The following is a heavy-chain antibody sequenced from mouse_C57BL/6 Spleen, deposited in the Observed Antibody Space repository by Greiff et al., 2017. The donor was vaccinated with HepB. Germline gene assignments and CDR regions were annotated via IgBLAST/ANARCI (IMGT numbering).Heavy chain of an antibody. CDR3: ARGPLLRWGDC. CDR2: IYPGDGDT. CDR1: GYAFSSSW. Sequence: QVQLQQSGPELVKPGASVKISCKASGYAFSSSWMNWVKQRPGKGLEWIGRIYPGDGDTNYNGKFKGKATLTADKSSSTAYMQLSSLTSEDSAVYFCARGPLLRWGDCWGQGTSVTDSS. D-gene: IGHD1-1*01. V-gene: IGHV1-82*01. J-gene: IGHJ4*01.